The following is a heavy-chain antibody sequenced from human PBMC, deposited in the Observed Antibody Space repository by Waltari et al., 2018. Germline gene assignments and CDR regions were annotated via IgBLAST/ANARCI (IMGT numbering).Heavy chain of an antibody. CDR1: GFTFSSYA. D-gene: IGHD3-3*01. CDR2: ISVSGGST. J-gene: IGHJ4*02. V-gene: IGHV3-23*01. Sequence: EVQLLESGGGLVQPGGSLRRSCAASGFTFSSYAMSWVRQAPGQGLESVSAISVSGGSTYYADSLKGRFTISRDNSKNTLYLQMNSLRAEDTAVYYCAKGSGHDYWGQGTLVTVSS. CDR3: AKGSGHDY.